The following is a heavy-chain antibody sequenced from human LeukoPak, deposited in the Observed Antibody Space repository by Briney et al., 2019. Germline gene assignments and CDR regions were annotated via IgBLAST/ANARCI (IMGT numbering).Heavy chain of an antibody. V-gene: IGHV3-33*06. Sequence: GGSLSLSCAASGFTFSSYGMHWVRQAPGKGLEWMAVIWYDGSNKYYADSVKGRFTISRDNSKNTLYLQMNSLRAEDTAVYYCAKDSIGVFDYWGQGTLVTVSS. CDR2: IWYDGSNK. CDR1: GFTFSSYG. D-gene: IGHD3-22*01. CDR3: AKDSIGVFDY. J-gene: IGHJ4*02.